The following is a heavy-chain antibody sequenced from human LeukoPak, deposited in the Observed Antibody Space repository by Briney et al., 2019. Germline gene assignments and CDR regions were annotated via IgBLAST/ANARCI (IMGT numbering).Heavy chain of an antibody. V-gene: IGHV4-38-2*01. CDR1: GYSISSGYY. J-gene: IGHJ4*02. CDR3: ARGISTTGHGY. Sequence: SETLSLTCAVSGYSISSGYYWGWIRQPPGKGPEWIGSVFHTGSSYYIPSLKSRVTISVDTSKNQFSLEVSSVTAADMAIYYCARGISTTGHGYWGPGTLVTVSS. CDR2: VFHTGSS. D-gene: IGHD4-11*01.